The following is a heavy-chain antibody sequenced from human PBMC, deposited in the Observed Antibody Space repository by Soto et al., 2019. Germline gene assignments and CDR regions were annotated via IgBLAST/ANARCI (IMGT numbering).Heavy chain of an antibody. CDR3: ARAPYINAWYRFDL. V-gene: IGHV3-7*03. J-gene: IGHJ4*02. CDR2: IKHDGGVK. CDR1: GFTFSGYW. Sequence: GGSLRLSCEASGFTFSGYWMSWVRQAPGKGLEWVADIKHDGGVKFYVDSVKGRFTISRDNAKKLLYLQMSGLRAEDTALYYCARAPYINAWYRFDLWGQGTLVTVSS. D-gene: IGHD6-13*01.